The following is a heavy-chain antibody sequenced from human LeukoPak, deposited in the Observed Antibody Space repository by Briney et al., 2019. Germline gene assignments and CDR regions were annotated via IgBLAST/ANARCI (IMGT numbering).Heavy chain of an antibody. CDR2: TYYRSKWYN. CDR3: AREGVGATMAN. J-gene: IGHJ4*02. Sequence: SQTLSLTFAISGDTVSNKNAAWNWIRQSPSGGLEWPGRTYYRSKWYNDYAVSVKGRIDINPDTSKNQFSLRLNPVTPEDTAVYFCAREGVGATMANWGQGTLVTVSS. D-gene: IGHD1-26*01. V-gene: IGHV6-1*01. CDR1: GDTVSNKNAA.